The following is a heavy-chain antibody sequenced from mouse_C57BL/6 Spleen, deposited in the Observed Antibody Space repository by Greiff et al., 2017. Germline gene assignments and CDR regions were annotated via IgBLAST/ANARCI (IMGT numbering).Heavy chain of an antibody. D-gene: IGHD1-1*01. V-gene: IGHV5-9-1*02. J-gene: IGHJ1*03. CDR2: ISSGGDYI. CDR3: TVYYYGSSYWYFDV. CDR1: GFTFSSYA. Sequence: EVNVVESGEGLVKPGGSLKLSCAASGFTFSSYAMSWVRQTPEKRLEWVAYISSGGDYIYYADTVKGRFTISRDNARNTLYLQMSSLKSEDTAMYYCTVYYYGSSYWYFDVWGTGTTVTVSS.